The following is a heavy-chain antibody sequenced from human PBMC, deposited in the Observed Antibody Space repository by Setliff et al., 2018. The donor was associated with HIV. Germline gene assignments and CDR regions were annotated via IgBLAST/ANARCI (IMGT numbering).Heavy chain of an antibody. Sequence: LSLTCTVSGGSIRSHYWNWIRQSPGKGLEWIAYFYYSGSPNYNPSLKSRVTMSVDTSKNQISLTLTSVTAADAAVYYCARGQWPAPRPDFSDGYYNYGMDVWAKGPRSPSP. D-gene: IGHD2-2*01. CDR2: FYYSGSP. V-gene: IGHV4-59*11. CDR1: GGSIRSHY. CDR3: ARGQWPAPRPDFSDGYYNYGMDV. J-gene: IGHJ6*02.